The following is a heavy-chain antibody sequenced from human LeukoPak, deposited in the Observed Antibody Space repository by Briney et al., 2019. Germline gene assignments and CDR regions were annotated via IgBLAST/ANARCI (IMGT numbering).Heavy chain of an antibody. CDR2: ISGSGGST. CDR3: AKDRKWFGESTPFDY. D-gene: IGHD3-10*01. Sequence: GGSLRLSCAASGFTFSSYAMSWVRQPPGKGLEWVSAISGSGGSTYYADSVKGRFTISRDNSKNTLYLQMNSLRAEDTAVYYCAKDRKWFGESTPFDYWGQGTLVTVSS. J-gene: IGHJ4*02. V-gene: IGHV3-23*01. CDR1: GFTFSSYA.